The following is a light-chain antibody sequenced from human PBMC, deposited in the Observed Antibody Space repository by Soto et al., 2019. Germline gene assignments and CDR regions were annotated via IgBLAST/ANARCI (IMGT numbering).Light chain of an antibody. V-gene: IGKV3-20*01. Sequence: ETVLTQSPGTLSSSQGERATLSCRASQSVSSSYLAWYQHKPGQAPRLLIYGASSRAPGIADRFSGSGSETDFTLPISRLEPEDFAVYYGQQYGSSPITVGQGTRLEIK. CDR3: QQYGSSPIT. CDR2: GAS. J-gene: IGKJ5*01. CDR1: QSVSSSY.